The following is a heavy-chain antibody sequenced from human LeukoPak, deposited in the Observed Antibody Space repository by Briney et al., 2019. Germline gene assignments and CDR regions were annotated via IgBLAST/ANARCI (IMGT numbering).Heavy chain of an antibody. CDR3: ARDSGSSRGFDY. CDR1: GGSISSYY. J-gene: IGHJ4*02. D-gene: IGHD6-13*01. CDR2: IYYSGST. V-gene: IGHV4-59*01. Sequence: SETLSLTCTVSGGSISSYYWSWIRQPPGKGLEWIGYIYYSGSTNYNPSLKSRVTTSVDTSKNQFSLKLSSVTAADTAVYYCARDSGSSRGFDYWGQGTLVTVSS.